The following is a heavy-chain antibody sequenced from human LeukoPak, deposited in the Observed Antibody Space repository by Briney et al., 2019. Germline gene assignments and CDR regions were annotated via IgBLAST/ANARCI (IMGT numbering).Heavy chain of an antibody. V-gene: IGHV1-8*03. D-gene: IGHD6-6*01. CDR2: MNPNRGNT. CDR1: GYTFTSYD. CDR3: GRGIPLVQGSFDY. J-gene: IGHJ4*02. Sequence: EASVKVSCKASGYTFTSYDINWVRQATGQGLEWMGWMNPNRGNTGYAQKFQGRVTITRNTSISTAYMELRSLRSADTAVFYCGRGIPLVQGSFDYCGQGTLITVSS.